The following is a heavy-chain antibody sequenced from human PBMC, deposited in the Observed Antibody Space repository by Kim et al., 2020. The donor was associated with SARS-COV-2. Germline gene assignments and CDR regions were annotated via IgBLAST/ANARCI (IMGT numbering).Heavy chain of an antibody. CDR2: INTSGGRT. CDR1: GYTFTSYY. Sequence: ASVKVSCKASGYTFTSYYMYWVRQAPGQGLEWMGVINTSGGRTSYAQKFQGRVTMTRDTSTSTVYMELGTLRCEDTAVYSCARSDAGTLVGVVIGGYWFD. D-gene: IGHD3-3*01. CDR3: ARSDAGTLVGVVIGGYWFD. V-gene: IGHV1-46*01. J-gene: IGHJ5*01.